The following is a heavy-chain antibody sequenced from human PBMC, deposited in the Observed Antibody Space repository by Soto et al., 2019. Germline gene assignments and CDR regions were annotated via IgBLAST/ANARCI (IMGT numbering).Heavy chain of an antibody. CDR3: ARARSSSPIRPFDY. CDR1: GASISTYY. CDR2: IYSTGST. D-gene: IGHD6-13*01. V-gene: IGHV4-59*01. J-gene: IGHJ4*01. Sequence: PSETLSLTCSVSGASISTYYWSWIRQPPGKGLEWIGYIYSTGSTNYNPALKSRVTMSVDTSTNQFSLNLNSVTAADTALYYCARARSSSPIRPFDYWGQGTLVTVSS.